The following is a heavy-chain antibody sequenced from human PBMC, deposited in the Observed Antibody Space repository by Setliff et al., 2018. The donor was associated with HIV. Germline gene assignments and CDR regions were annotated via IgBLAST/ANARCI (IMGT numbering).Heavy chain of an antibody. D-gene: IGHD3-22*01. CDR2: INTNTGNP. CDR1: GYTFTTYA. Sequence: WASVKVSCKASGYTFTTYAMNWVRQAPGQGPEWMGWINTNTGNPTYAQGFTGRFVFSLDTSVSTAYLQISSLKAEDTAVYYCARDGYYYDSSGSIGPNYFDYWGQGTLVTVSS. V-gene: IGHV7-4-1*02. CDR3: ARDGYYYDSSGSIGPNYFDY. J-gene: IGHJ4*02.